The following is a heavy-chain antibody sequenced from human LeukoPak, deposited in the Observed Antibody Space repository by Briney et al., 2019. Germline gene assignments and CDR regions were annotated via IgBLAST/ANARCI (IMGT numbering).Heavy chain of an antibody. CDR1: GFTFSSYS. CDR2: ISSSSSYI. V-gene: IGHV3-21*01. CDR3: ARDGLTDPFDY. Sequence: PGGSLRLSCAASGFTFSSYSMNWVRQAPGKGLEWVSSISSSSSYIYYADSVKGRFTISRDNAKNSLYLQMDSLRAEDTAVYYCARDGLTDPFDYWGQGTLVTVSS. J-gene: IGHJ4*02. D-gene: IGHD2-2*03.